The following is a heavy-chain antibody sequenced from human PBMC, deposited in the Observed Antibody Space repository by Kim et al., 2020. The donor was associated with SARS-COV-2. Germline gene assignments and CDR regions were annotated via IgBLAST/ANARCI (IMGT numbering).Heavy chain of an antibody. V-gene: IGHV3-15*01. D-gene: IGHD2-2*02. CDR2: IKSKTDGGTT. Sequence: GGSLRLSCAASGFTFSNAWMSWVRQAPGKGLEWVGRIKSKTDGGTTDYAAPVKGRFTISRDDSKNTLYLQMNSLKTEDTAVYYCTTPAPVPATAIPNDYWGQGTLVTVSS. CDR1: GFTFSNAW. CDR3: TTPAPVPATAIPNDY. J-gene: IGHJ4*02.